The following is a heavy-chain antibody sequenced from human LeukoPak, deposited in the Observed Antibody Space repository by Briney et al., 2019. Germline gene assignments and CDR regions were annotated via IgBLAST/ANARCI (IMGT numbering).Heavy chain of an antibody. CDR2: IYPGDSNT. CDR1: GYSFTRYW. V-gene: IGHV5-51*01. Sequence: GESLKISCGGSGYSFTRYWNGWVRQIPGRGLDWMGIIYPGDSNTRYSPSFQGQVTISADKSISTAYLQWSSLKASDTAMYYCARRQSDAFDIWGQGTMVTVSS. CDR3: ARRQSDAFDI. J-gene: IGHJ3*02.